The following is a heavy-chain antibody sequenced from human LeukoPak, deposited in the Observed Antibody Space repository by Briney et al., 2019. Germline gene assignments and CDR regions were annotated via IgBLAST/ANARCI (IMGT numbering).Heavy chain of an antibody. D-gene: IGHD5-12*01. CDR2: IWKDGSNI. CDR3: ARATTGYDWI. V-gene: IGHV3-33*01. J-gene: IGHJ4*02. Sequence: PGRSLRLSCVASGFTFSRYGMHWVRQAPGKGLEWVAVIWKDGSNIYYGDSVKGRFTISRDNSKNTLYLEMNSLRAEDTAVYYCARATTGYDWIWGQGTLVTVSS. CDR1: GFTFSRYG.